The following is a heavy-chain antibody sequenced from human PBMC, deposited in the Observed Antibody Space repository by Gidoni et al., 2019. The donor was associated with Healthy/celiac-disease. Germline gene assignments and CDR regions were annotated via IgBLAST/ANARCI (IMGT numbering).Heavy chain of an antibody. CDR1: GFTFSSYG. Sequence: QVQLVESGGGVVQPGRSLRLSCAASGFTFSSYGMHWVRQAPGKGLEWVAVIWYYGSNKYYADSVKGRFTISRDNSKNTLYLQMNSLRAEDTAVYYCARVGSSGWYPGYWGQGTLVTVSS. J-gene: IGHJ4*02. CDR2: IWYYGSNK. CDR3: ARVGSSGWYPGY. D-gene: IGHD6-19*01. V-gene: IGHV3-33*01.